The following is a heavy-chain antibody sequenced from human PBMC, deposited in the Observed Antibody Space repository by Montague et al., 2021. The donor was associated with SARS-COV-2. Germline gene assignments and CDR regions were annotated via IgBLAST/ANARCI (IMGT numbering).Heavy chain of an antibody. CDR1: GGSISSSSYY. CDR3: ARGDILTGSYYFDS. CDR2: IYYSGST. Sequence: SETLSLTCTVSGGSISSSSYYWGWIRQPPGKGLEWIGSIYYSGSTYYNPSLKSRVTISVDTSKNQFSLKLSSVTAADTALYYCARGDILTGSYYFDSWGQGTPVIVSS. V-gene: IGHV4-39*07. D-gene: IGHD3-9*01. J-gene: IGHJ4*02.